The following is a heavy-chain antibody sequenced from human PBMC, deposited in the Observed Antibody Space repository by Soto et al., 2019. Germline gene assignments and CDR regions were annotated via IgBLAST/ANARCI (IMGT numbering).Heavy chain of an antibody. V-gene: IGHV4-59*08. D-gene: IGHD3-16*01. Sequence: SETLSLTCTVSGGSISSYYWSWIRQPPGKGLEWIGYIYYSGSTNYNPSLKSRVTISVDTSKNQFSLKLSSVTAADTAVYYCARFYYDYICRRYGFAYWGQGSLVPVSS. CDR3: ARFYYDYICRRYGFAY. CDR2: IYYSGST. J-gene: IGHJ4*02. CDR1: GGSISSYY.